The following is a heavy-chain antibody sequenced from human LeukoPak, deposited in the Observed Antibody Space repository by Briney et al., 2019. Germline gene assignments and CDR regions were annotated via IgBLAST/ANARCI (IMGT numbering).Heavy chain of an antibody. D-gene: IGHD4-23*01. J-gene: IGHJ4*02. CDR3: AEYGGNSVFDY. Sequence: SETLSLTCAVYGGSFIGYYWTWIRQPPGKGLEWIGEINHGGSTNYNPSLKSRVTISVATSKNQFSLKLSSVTAADTAVYYCAEYGGNSVFDYWGQGTLVTVSS. CDR2: INHGGST. CDR1: GGSFIGYY. V-gene: IGHV4-34*01.